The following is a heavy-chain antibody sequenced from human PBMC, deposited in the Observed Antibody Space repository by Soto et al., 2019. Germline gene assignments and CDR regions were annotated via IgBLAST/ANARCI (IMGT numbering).Heavy chain of an antibody. CDR3: ARPWTYYYGMDV. J-gene: IGHJ6*02. CDR2: IYYSGST. CDR1: GGSVSSSSYY. Sequence: PSETLSLTCTVSGGSVSSSSYYWGWIRQPPGKGLEWIGTIYYSGSTYSNPSLKSRVTISVDTSKNQFSLKLSSVTAADTAVYYCARPWTYYYGMDVWGQGTTVTVSS. V-gene: IGHV4-39*01.